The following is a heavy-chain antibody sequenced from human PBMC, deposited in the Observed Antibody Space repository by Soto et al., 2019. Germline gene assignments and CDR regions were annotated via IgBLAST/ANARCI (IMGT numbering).Heavy chain of an antibody. D-gene: IGHD2-15*01. CDR3: AREPLSCSGGSCSSGYYYGMDV. V-gene: IGHV3-21*01. CDR1: GFTFSIYS. J-gene: IGHJ6*02. Sequence: EVQLVESGGGLVKPGGSLRLSCAASGFTFSIYSMNWVRQAPGKGLECVSSISSSSSYIYYADSVKCRFTISRDNAKNSLYLQMNSLRAEDTAVYYCAREPLSCSGGSCSSGYYYGMDVWGQGTPVTVSS. CDR2: ISSSSSYI.